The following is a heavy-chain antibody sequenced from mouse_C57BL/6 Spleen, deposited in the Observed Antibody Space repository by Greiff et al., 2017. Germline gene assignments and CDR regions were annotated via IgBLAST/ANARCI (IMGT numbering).Heavy chain of an antibody. CDR1: GYAFSSYW. CDR2: IYPGDGET. Sequence: QVQLQQSGAELVKPGASVKLSCKASGYAFSSYWMNWVKQRPGKGLEWIGQIYPGDGETNYNGKFKGKATLTADKSSNTAYMQLSSLTSEDSAVYLCARGESQRLYFDYWGQGTTLTVSS. V-gene: IGHV1-80*01. CDR3: ARGESQRLYFDY. D-gene: IGHD3-2*02. J-gene: IGHJ2*01.